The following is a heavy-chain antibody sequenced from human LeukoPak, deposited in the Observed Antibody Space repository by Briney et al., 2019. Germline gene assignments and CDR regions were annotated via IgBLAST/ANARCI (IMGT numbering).Heavy chain of an antibody. V-gene: IGHV3-74*01. CDR1: GFTLSSYW. CDR2: INSDGSST. Sequence: GGSLRLSCAGSGFTLSSYWMHWVRQGPGKGLVWVSRINSDGSSTSYADSVKGRFTISRDNAKNTLYLQMNSLRAEDTAVYYCARLRSGYYFDAFDIWGQGTMVTVSS. D-gene: IGHD3-22*01. J-gene: IGHJ3*02. CDR3: ARLRSGYYFDAFDI.